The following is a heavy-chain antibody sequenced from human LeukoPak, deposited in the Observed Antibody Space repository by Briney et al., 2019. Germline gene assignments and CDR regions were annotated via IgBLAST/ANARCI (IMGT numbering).Heavy chain of an antibody. Sequence: GGSLRLSCAASGFTVSNTYMSWVRQAPGKGLEWVSLIYSGGGTYSADSVKGRFTISRDISKNTLYLQMNSLRAEDTAVYYCAKGGDGYNYYFDYWGQETLVTVSS. V-gene: IGHV3-53*01. J-gene: IGHJ4*02. CDR2: IYSGGGT. CDR1: GFTVSNTY. CDR3: AKGGDGYNYYFDY. D-gene: IGHD5-24*01.